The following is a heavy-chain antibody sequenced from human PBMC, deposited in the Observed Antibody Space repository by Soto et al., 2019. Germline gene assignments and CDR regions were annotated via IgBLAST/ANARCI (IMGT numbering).Heavy chain of an antibody. D-gene: IGHD3-22*01. V-gene: IGHV1-8*01. CDR2: MNPNSGNT. CDR1: GYTFTRYD. Sequence: QVQLVQSGAEVKKPGASVKVSCKASGYTFTRYDINWVRQATGQGLEWMGWMNPNSGNTGYAQKCQGRVAMTRNTSITTAYMELSSLTSEDTAVYYCARGDYDSSGYYYVKWFDPWGQGTLVTVSS. CDR3: ARGDYDSSGYYYVKWFDP. J-gene: IGHJ5*02.